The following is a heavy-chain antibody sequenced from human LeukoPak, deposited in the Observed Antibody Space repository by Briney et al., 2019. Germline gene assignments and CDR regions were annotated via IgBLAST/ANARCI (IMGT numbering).Heavy chain of an antibody. Sequence: GGSLRLSCATSGFTFSSYWMHWVRQVPGKGLVWVSRINSDGSSISYADSVKGRFTISRDNAKNTLYLQMNSLRAEDTAVYYCASVAVAGRLWCYWGQGTVVTVSS. CDR1: GFTFSSYW. CDR2: INSDGSSI. D-gene: IGHD6-19*01. V-gene: IGHV3-74*01. J-gene: IGHJ4*02. CDR3: ASVAVAGRLWCY.